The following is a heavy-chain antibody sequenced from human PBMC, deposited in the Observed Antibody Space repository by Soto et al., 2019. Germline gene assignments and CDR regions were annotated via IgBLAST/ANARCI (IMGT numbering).Heavy chain of an antibody. CDR3: ARGMPPTGAPAWYCFDS. CDR2: FSLSGTT. CDR1: GASLTGTSH. V-gene: IGHV4-4*07. J-gene: IGHJ4*02. Sequence: SETLSLTCTVSGASLTGTSHWSWIRQPAGKGLEWIGRFSLSGTTNYNPSLRSRVTMSADVSKNQFSLRLTSVTAADTALYYCARGMPPTGAPAWYCFDSWGQGPLDPVYS. D-gene: IGHD1-1*01.